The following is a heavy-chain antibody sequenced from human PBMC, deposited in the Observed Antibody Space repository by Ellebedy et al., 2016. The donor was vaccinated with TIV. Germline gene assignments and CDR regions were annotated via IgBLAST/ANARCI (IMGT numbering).Heavy chain of an antibody. CDR1: GFTFTNYA. J-gene: IGHJ4*02. CDR2: VSNSGDST. Sequence: GESLKISCAASGFTFTNYAMNWVRQAPGKGLEGVSAVSNSGDSTYYADSVKGRFTISRDNAKNSLYLQMNSLRAEDTAVYYCSRGIAAVMYWGQGTLVTVSS. V-gene: IGHV3-23*01. D-gene: IGHD6-13*01. CDR3: SRGIAAVMY.